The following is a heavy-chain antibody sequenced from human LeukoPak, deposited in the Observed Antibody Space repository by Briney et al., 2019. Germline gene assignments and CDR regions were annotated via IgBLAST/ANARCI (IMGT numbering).Heavy chain of an antibody. J-gene: IGHJ4*02. V-gene: IGHV4-39*01. CDR3: ARIVGVTVCFDY. Sequence: PSESLSLTCTVSGGSISSSSYYWGWIRQAPGKGLEWVGSIYYSESTYYNPSLKSRVTISVDTSKNQFSLKVSSVTAADTAVYFCARIVGVTVCFDYWGQGSLVTVSS. CDR1: GGSISSSSYY. D-gene: IGHD1-26*01. CDR2: IYYSEST.